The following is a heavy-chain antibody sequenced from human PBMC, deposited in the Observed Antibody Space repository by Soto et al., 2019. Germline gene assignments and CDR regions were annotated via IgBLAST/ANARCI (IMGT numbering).Heavy chain of an antibody. CDR2: INPATGAA. Sequence: QLHLVQSGAVVKKPGASVTVSCSASGYPVTAYYMHWVRQAPGRGLEWMGGINPATGAAKYTQTFPGRVTKTRDTSTSKGFMELSGLTSGDTAVFYCAKGGGVGVAGSAAFDMWGQGTLVTVSS. V-gene: IGHV1-2*02. CDR1: GYPVTAYY. CDR3: AKGGGVGVAGSAAFDM. D-gene: IGHD3-3*01. J-gene: IGHJ3*02.